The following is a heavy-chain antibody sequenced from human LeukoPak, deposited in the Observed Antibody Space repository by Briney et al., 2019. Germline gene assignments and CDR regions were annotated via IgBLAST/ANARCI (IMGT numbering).Heavy chain of an antibody. CDR1: GYTFGSDD. V-gene: IGHV1-8*03. Sequence: ASVKVSCKASGYTFGSDDINWVRQATGQGLEWMGWINPNNGNLGYAQKFQGRVTITRNTPISTAYMELSSLTSEDTAVYYCTTAPYYDFWSGYYWDYWGQGTLVTVSS. D-gene: IGHD3-3*01. CDR2: INPNNGNL. CDR3: TTAPYYDFWSGYYWDY. J-gene: IGHJ4*02.